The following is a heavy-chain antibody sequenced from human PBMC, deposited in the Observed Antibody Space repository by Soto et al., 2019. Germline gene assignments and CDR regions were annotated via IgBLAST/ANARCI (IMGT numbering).Heavy chain of an antibody. Sequence: EVQLLESGGGLVQPGGSLRLSCAVSGFTFSSYAMSWVRQAPGKGLEWVAGISGSGDRSDYVDSVRGRFIISRDNFRNTMYLQANSLGVDDTAVYNCANMQEASGLLPSYIDHWGQGSLVTVSS. D-gene: IGHD5-12*01. V-gene: IGHV3-23*01. J-gene: IGHJ4*02. CDR2: ISGSGDRS. CDR1: GFTFSSYA. CDR3: ANMQEASGLLPSYIDH.